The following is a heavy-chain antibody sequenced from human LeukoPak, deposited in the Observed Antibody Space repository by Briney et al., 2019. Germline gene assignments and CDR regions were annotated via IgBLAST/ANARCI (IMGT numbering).Heavy chain of an antibody. J-gene: IGHJ4*02. CDR3: VSRGSSGWGQFDY. D-gene: IGHD6-19*01. Sequence: PSETLSLTCAVSGYSISSGYYWGWIRQPPGKGLEWIGSIYHSGSTYYNPSLKSRVTISVDTSKNQFSLKLSSVTAADTAVYYCVSRGSSGWGQFDYWGQGTLVTVSS. CDR1: GYSISSGYY. V-gene: IGHV4-38-2*01. CDR2: IYHSGST.